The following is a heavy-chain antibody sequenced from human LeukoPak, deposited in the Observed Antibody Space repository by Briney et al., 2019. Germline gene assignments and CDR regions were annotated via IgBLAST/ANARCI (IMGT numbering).Heavy chain of an antibody. D-gene: IGHD3-22*01. J-gene: IGHJ4*02. V-gene: IGHV4-30-2*01. CDR3: ARARYYYDSSGYYCPFFDY. CDR1: AGSISSGGYS. Sequence: SETLSLTCAVSAGSISSGGYSWSWIRQPPGKGLEWIGYIYHSGSTYYNPSLKSRVTISVDRSKNQFSLKLSSVTAADTAVYYCARARYYYDSSGYYCPFFDYWGQGTLVTVSS. CDR2: IYHSGST.